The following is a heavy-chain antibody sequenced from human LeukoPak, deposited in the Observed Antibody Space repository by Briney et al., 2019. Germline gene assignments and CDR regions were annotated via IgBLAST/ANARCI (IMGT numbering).Heavy chain of an antibody. CDR2: IIPIFGTA. Sequence: SVKVSCKASGGTFSSYAISWVRQAPGQGLEWMGGIIPIFGTANYAQKFQGRVTITADESASTAYMELSSLRSEDTAVYYCARDQDPWDFWSGYRLDYWGQGTLVTVSS. CDR3: ARDQDPWDFWSGYRLDY. V-gene: IGHV1-69*13. D-gene: IGHD3-3*01. CDR1: GGTFSSYA. J-gene: IGHJ4*02.